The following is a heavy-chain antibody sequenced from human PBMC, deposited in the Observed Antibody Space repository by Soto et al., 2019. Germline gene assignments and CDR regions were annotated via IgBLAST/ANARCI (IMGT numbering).Heavy chain of an antibody. CDR2: IIPIFGTA. V-gene: IGHV1-69*06. CDR1: GGTFSSYA. J-gene: IGHJ6*02. Sequence: ASVKVSCKASGGTFSSYAISWVRQAPGQGLEWMGGIIPIFGTANYAQKFQGRVTITADKSTSTAYMELSSLRSEDTAVYYCAVYSSSLYYYGMDVWGQGTTVTVSS. D-gene: IGHD6-6*01. CDR3: AVYSSSLYYYGMDV.